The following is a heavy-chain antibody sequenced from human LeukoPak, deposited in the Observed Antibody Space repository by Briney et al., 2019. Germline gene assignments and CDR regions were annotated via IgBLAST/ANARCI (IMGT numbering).Heavy chain of an antibody. CDR1: GFTFGDYA. Sequence: GGSLRLSCTASGFTFGDYAMSWVRQAPGKGLEWVGFIRSKAYGGTTEYAASVKGRFTISRDDSKSIAYLQMNSLKTEDTAVYYCTRVGLWFGDQNGAFDIWGQGTMVTVSS. J-gene: IGHJ3*02. V-gene: IGHV3-49*04. D-gene: IGHD3-10*01. CDR3: TRVGLWFGDQNGAFDI. CDR2: IRSKAYGGTT.